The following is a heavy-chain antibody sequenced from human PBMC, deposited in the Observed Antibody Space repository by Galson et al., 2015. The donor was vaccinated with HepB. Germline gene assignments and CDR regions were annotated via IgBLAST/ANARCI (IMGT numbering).Heavy chain of an antibody. V-gene: IGHV3-33*01. CDR2: IWYDGSNK. CDR1: GFTFSSYG. CDR3: ARDRGGGDYIDAFDI. D-gene: IGHD2-21*01. J-gene: IGHJ3*02. Sequence: SLRLSCAASGFTFSSYGMHWVRQAPGKGLEWVAVIWYDGSNKYYADSVKGRFTISRDNSKNTLYLQMNSLRAEDTAVYYCARDRGGGDYIDAFDIWGQGTMVTVSS.